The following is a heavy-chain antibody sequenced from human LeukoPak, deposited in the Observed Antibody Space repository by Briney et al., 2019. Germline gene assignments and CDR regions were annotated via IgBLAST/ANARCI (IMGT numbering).Heavy chain of an antibody. CDR1: GGSFSGYY. CDR2: VNHSGST. CDR3: ARGRSQGVVVVPAAIGSAGWFDP. Sequence: SETLTLTCAVYGGSFSGYYWSWLRQPPGKGLEWIGEVNHSGSTNYNPSLKSRVTISVDTSKNQFSLKLSSVTAADTAVYYCARGRSQGVVVVPAAIGSAGWFDPWGQGTLVTVSS. V-gene: IGHV4-34*01. J-gene: IGHJ5*02. D-gene: IGHD2-2*01.